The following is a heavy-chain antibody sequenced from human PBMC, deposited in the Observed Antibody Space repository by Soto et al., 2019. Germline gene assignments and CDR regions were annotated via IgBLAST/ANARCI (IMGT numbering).Heavy chain of an antibody. D-gene: IGHD2-2*03. Sequence: GRFLRLWSAAVEFTVGSNYMSWVRQAPGKGLEWVSVIYSGGSTYYADSVKGRFTISRDNSKNTLYLQMNSLRAEDTAVYYCARDLDGSDAFDIWGQGTMVTVSS. CDR2: IYSGGST. J-gene: IGHJ3*02. V-gene: IGHV3-53*01. CDR1: EFTVGSNY. CDR3: ARDLDGSDAFDI.